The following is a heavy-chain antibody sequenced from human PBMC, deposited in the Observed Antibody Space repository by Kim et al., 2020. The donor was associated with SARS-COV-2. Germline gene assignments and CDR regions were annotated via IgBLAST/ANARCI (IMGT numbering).Heavy chain of an antibody. CDR3: ARGPGPFDY. V-gene: IGHV1-2*04. J-gene: IGHJ4*02. CDR2: GGT. Sequence: GGTNYAQKFQGWVTMTRDTSISTAYMELSRLRSDDTAVYYCARGPGPFDYWGQGTLVTVSS.